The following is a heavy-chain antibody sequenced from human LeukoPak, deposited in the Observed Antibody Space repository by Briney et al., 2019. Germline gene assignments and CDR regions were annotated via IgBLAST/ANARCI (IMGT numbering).Heavy chain of an antibody. CDR1: GFSFNTYW. V-gene: IGHV3-74*01. CDR3: ARGNFYSGSGSCPLDY. Sequence: GGSLRLSCVASGFSFNTYWMHCVRHAPERGLVWVSRINNDGARTNYVDSAKGRFTISRDNAKNTLFRQMNSLGAEDSAVYYCARGNFYSGSGSCPLDYWGQGTLVTVSS. J-gene: IGHJ4*02. D-gene: IGHD3-10*01. CDR2: INNDGART.